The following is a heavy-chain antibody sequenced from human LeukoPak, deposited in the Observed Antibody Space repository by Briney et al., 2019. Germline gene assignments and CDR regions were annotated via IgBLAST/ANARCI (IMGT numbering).Heavy chain of an antibody. D-gene: IGHD3-3*01. Sequence: SETLSPTCTVSGGSISSSSYYWGWIRQPPGKGLEWIGSIYYSGSTYYNPSLKSRVTISVDTSKNQFSLKLSSVTAADTAVYYCARRRSDFWSGYPPDYYGMDVWGQGTTVTVSS. CDR2: IYYSGST. CDR1: GGSISSSSYY. V-gene: IGHV4-39*01. CDR3: ARRRSDFWSGYPPDYYGMDV. J-gene: IGHJ6*02.